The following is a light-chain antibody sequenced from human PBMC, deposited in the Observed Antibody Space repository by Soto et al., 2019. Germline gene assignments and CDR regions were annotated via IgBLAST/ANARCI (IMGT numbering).Light chain of an antibody. J-gene: IGLJ2*01. Sequence: QSALTQPASVSGSPGQSITISCTGTSSDVGTYNLVSWYQQHPGKAPKLMIYEDNKRPSGVSNRFSGSKSDNTASLTISGLQAEDGADYYCCSYAGSNTDVVFGGGTKLTVL. CDR3: CSYAGSNTDVV. CDR1: SSDVGTYNL. V-gene: IGLV2-23*01. CDR2: EDN.